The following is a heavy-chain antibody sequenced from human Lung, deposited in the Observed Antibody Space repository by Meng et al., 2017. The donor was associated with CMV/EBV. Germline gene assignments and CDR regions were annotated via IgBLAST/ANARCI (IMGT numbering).Heavy chain of an antibody. D-gene: IGHD3-10*01. CDR3: ARASFGSGSPLGESWFDP. CDR2: IHSSGST. CDR1: GGSISSGGYN. V-gene: IGHV4-31*03. Sequence: QGQRRDPCPGLVKPSQSLSLTCTVSGGSISSGGYNWSWIRQHPGKGLEWIGYIHSSGSTYYNPSLRSRLTISVDTSKNQFSLKLSSVTAADTAVYYCARASFGSGSPLGESWFDPWGQGTLVTVSS. J-gene: IGHJ5*02.